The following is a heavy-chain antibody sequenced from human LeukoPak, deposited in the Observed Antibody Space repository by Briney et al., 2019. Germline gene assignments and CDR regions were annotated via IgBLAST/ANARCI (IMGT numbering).Heavy chain of an antibody. D-gene: IGHD1-1*01. J-gene: IGHJ4*02. CDR1: EFTFTTYG. CDR3: ARDWKTNSFDY. CDR2: IYYDGSNI. Sequence: GRSLTLSCAASEFTFTTYGMHWVRQAPGRGLEWVAFIYYDGSNIYYADYVKGRFTISRDISKNTLYLQMDSLRAEDTAIYYCARDWKTNSFDYWGQGTLVTVSS. V-gene: IGHV3-33*01.